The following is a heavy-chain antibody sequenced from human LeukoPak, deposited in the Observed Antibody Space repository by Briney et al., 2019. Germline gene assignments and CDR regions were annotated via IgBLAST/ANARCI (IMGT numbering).Heavy chain of an antibody. V-gene: IGHV1-2*04. CDR3: ARGGVLSGSYPPFHY. CDR1: GYTFTGHY. Sequence: ASVKVSRKASGYTFTGHYMHWVRQAPGQGLEWMGWINPNSGGTNYAQKFQGWVTMTRDTSISTAYMELSRLRSDDTAVYYCARGGVLSGSYPPFHYWGQGTLVTVSS. J-gene: IGHJ4*02. CDR2: INPNSGGT. D-gene: IGHD1-26*01.